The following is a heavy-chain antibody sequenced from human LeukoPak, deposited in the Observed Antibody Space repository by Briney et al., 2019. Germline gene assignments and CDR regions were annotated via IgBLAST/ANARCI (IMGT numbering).Heavy chain of an antibody. CDR2: IYHSGST. CDR3: ARGATYYYDSSGYSPTGAFDI. J-gene: IGHJ3*02. V-gene: IGHV4-39*07. Sequence: PSETLSLTCTVSGGSISSSFYYWGWIRQPPGKGLEWIGSIYHSGSTYYNPSLKSRVTISVDRSKNQFSLKLSSVTAADTAVYYCARGATYYYDSSGYSPTGAFDIWGQGTMVTVSS. CDR1: GGSISSSFYY. D-gene: IGHD3-22*01.